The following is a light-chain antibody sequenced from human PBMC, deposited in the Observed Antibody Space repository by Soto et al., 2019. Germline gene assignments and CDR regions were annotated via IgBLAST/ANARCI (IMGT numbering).Light chain of an antibody. J-gene: IGLJ1*01. CDR1: SRDVGGYNY. Sequence: QSVLTQPAPLSGFPGQSTTISCPGTSRDVGGYNYVSWYQQHPGKAPKLMIYDVSNRPSGVSNRFSGSKSGNTASLTISGLQAEDEADYYCSSYTSSSTLYVFGTGTKVTVL. V-gene: IGLV2-14*01. CDR3: SSYTSSSTLYV. CDR2: DVS.